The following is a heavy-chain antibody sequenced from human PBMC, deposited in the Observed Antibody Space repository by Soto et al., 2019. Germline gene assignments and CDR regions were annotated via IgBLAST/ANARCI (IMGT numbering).Heavy chain of an antibody. J-gene: IGHJ4*02. V-gene: IGHV3-23*01. CDR3: AKDYDFWSGYYIRNYFDY. CDR2: ISGSGGST. Sequence: EVQLLESGGGLVQPGGSLRLSCAASGFTFSSYAMSWVRQAPGKGLEWVSAISGSGGSTYYADSVKGRFTISRDNSKNTRYLQMNSLRAEDTAVYYCAKDYDFWSGYYIRNYFDYWGQGTLVTLSS. D-gene: IGHD3-3*01. CDR1: GFTFSSYA.